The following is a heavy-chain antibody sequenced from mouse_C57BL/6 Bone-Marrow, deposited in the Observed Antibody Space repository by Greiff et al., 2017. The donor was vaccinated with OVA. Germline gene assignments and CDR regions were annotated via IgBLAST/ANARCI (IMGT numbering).Heavy chain of an antibody. D-gene: IGHD3-1*01. CDR2: IHPNSGST. CDR1: GYTFTSYW. CDR3: ARSGYFDV. Sequence: VQLQQPGAELVKPGASVKLSCKASGYTFTSYWMHWVKQRPGQGLEWIGMIHPNSGSTNYNEKFKSKATLTVDKSSSTAYMQLSSLTSEDSAFYYCARSGYFDVWGTGTTVTVSS. V-gene: IGHV1-64*01. J-gene: IGHJ1*03.